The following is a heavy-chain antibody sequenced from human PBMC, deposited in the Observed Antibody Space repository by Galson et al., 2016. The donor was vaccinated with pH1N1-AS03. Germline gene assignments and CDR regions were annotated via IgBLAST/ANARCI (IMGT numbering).Heavy chain of an antibody. J-gene: IGHJ4*02. Sequence: SLRLSCAASGFKFSRYGMHWVRQGPGKGLQWVGVISHDGKNKEYGDSVKGRFTISRDNSGSTMYLDMSSLRDDDTAVYYCARVKRGEWQLPLYFFDHWGQGTLVTVSP. CDR3: ARVKRGEWQLPLYFFDH. V-gene: IGHV3-33*05. D-gene: IGHD3-16*01. CDR2: ISHDGKNK. CDR1: GFKFSRYG.